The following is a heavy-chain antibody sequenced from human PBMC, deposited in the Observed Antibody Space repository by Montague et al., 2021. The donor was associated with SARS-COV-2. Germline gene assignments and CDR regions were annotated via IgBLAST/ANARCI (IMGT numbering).Heavy chain of an antibody. D-gene: IGHD3-9*01. J-gene: IGHJ4*02. CDR1: GFSLSTSGVG. CDR3: AHSRLYYDILTGYYSLGYYFDY. CDR2: IYWDDDK. V-gene: IGHV2-5*02. Sequence: PALVKPTQTLTLTCTFSGFSLSTSGVGVGWIRQPPGKALEWLALIYWDDDKRYSPSLKSRLTFTKDTSKNQVVLTMTNMDPVDTATYYCAHSRLYYDILTGYYSLGYYFDYWGQGTLVTVSS.